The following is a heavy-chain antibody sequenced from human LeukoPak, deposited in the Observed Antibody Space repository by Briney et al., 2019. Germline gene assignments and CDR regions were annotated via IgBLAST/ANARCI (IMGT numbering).Heavy chain of an antibody. CDR3: ATDPYYSNAFDI. CDR1: GYTLTELS. CDR2: FDPEDGET. V-gene: IGHV1-24*01. D-gene: IGHD2-21*01. J-gene: IGHJ3*02. Sequence: GASVTVSCKVSGYTLTELSMHWVRQAPGKGLEWMGGFDPEDGETIYAQKFQGRVTMTEDTSTDTAYMELSSLRSEDTAVYYCATDPYYSNAFDIWGQGTMVTVSS.